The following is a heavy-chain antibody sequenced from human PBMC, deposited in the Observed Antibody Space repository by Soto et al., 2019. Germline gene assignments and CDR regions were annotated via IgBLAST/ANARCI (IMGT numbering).Heavy chain of an antibody. CDR2: ISSSSSYI. CDR1: GFTFSSYS. J-gene: IGHJ3*02. V-gene: IGHV3-21*01. Sequence: GSLRLSCAASGFTFSSYSMNWVRQAPGKGLEWVSSISSSSSYIYYADSVKGRFTISRDNAKNSLYLQMNSLRAEDTAVYYCARVLRYCSGGSCYFGAFDIWGQGTMVTVSS. D-gene: IGHD2-15*01. CDR3: ARVLRYCSGGSCYFGAFDI.